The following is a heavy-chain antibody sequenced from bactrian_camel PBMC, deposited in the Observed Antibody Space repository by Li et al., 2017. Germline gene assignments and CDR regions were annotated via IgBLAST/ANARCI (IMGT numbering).Heavy chain of an antibody. V-gene: IGHV3S54*01. D-gene: IGHD6*01. CDR1: EFIYNVNC. J-gene: IGHJ4*01. CDR3: AAKSPGGGWYSPGSYNY. Sequence: HVQLVESGGGAVQAGGSLRLSCVASEFIYNVNCMGWFRQAPGNEREGVAAIYTRDGTAHYADSVKGRFTISHDNANDTTFLQMNSLMPEDSAMYYCAAKSPGGGWYSPGSYNYWGQGTQVTVS. CDR2: IYTRDGTA.